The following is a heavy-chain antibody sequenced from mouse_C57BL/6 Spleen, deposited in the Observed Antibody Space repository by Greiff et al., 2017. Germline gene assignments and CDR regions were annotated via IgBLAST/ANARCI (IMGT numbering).Heavy chain of an antibody. D-gene: IGHD3-1*01. CDR2: ISSGSSTI. J-gene: IGHJ4*01. V-gene: IGHV5-17*01. Sequence: DVKLVESGGGLVKPGGSLKLSCAASGFTFSDYGMHWVRQAPEKGLEWVAYISSGSSTIYYADTVKGRFTISRDNAKNTLFLQMTSLRSEDTAMYYCAKARSTLDAMDYWGQGTSVTVSS. CDR3: AKARSTLDAMDY. CDR1: GFTFSDYG.